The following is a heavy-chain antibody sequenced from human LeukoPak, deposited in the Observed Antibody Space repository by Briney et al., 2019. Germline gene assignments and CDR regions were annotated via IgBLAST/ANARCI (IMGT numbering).Heavy chain of an antibody. Sequence: GGSLRLSCAASGFTFSSYAMSWVRQAPGKGLEWVSAISGSGGSTYYADSVKGRFTISRDNSKNTLYLQMHSLTAEDTAVYYCAKTNLGWLVWYYGMDVWGQGTTVTVSS. CDR1: GFTFSSYA. CDR3: AKTNLGWLVWYYGMDV. V-gene: IGHV3-23*01. CDR2: ISGSGGST. D-gene: IGHD3-3*01. J-gene: IGHJ6*02.